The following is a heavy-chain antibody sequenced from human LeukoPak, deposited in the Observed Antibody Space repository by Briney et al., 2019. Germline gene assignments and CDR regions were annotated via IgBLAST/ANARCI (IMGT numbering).Heavy chain of an antibody. CDR3: ARSGALTGYLY. V-gene: IGHV4-59*01. Sequence: SETLSLTCTVSGGSISPYYWSWIRQPPGKGLEWIGYIYYSGNTNYNPSLTSRVSISVDTSKNQFSPKLSSVTATDTAVYYCARSGALTGYLYWGQGTLVTVSS. D-gene: IGHD3-9*01. CDR2: IYYSGNT. J-gene: IGHJ4*02. CDR1: GGSISPYY.